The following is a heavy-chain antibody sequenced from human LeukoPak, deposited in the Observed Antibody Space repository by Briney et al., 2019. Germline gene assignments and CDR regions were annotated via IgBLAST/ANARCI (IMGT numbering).Heavy chain of an antibody. CDR3: ARGGYSSSRYYYYYMDV. CDR2: IIPIFGTA. J-gene: IGHJ6*03. Sequence: SVKVSCKASGGTFSSYAISWVRQAPGQGLEWMGGIIPIFGTANYAQKFQGRVTITTDESTSTAYMELSSLRSEDTAVYYCARGGYSSSRYYYYYMDVWGKGTTVTVSS. CDR1: GGTFSSYA. V-gene: IGHV1-69*05. D-gene: IGHD6-13*01.